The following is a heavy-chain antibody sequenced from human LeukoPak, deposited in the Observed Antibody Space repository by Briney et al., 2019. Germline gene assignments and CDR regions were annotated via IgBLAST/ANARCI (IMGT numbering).Heavy chain of an antibody. J-gene: IGHJ4*02. Sequence: PGGSLRLSCAASGFTVSSNYMSWVRQAPGKGLGWVSVFYSGGSTYYADSVKGRFTISRDKSKNTLYLQMNSLRAEDTAVYYCARGGYYDSSGYYIGYYFDYWGQGTLVTVSS. CDR2: FYSGGST. CDR1: GFTVSSNY. V-gene: IGHV3-53*01. CDR3: ARGGYYDSSGYYIGYYFDY. D-gene: IGHD3-22*01.